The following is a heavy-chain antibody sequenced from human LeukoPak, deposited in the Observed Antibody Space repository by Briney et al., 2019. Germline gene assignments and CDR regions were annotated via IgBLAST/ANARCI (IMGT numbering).Heavy chain of an antibody. CDR2: MNPNSGNT. V-gene: IGHV1-8*01. CDR1: GYTFTSYD. CDR3: ARGLGGIAVARRGRFNYFDY. Sequence: SVKASCKASGYTFTSYDINWVRQATSHGLEWMGWMNPNSGNTGYAQKFQGRVTMSRNTSISTAYMELSSMRSEDTAVYYCARGLGGIAVARRGRFNYFDYWGQGTLVTVSS. D-gene: IGHD6-19*01. J-gene: IGHJ4*02.